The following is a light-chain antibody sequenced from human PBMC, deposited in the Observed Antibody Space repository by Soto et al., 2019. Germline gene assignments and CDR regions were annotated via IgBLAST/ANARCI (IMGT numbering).Light chain of an antibody. Sequence: DIQLTQSPSFLSASMGDRVTITCRASQGISSLLAWYQQKPGKAPKLLIYAASTSQSGVPSRFSGTGSGTEFTLTISSLQPEDFATYYCQQFDSYPLTFGGGTKVEIK. CDR1: QGISSL. V-gene: IGKV1-9*01. J-gene: IGKJ4*01. CDR2: AAS. CDR3: QQFDSYPLT.